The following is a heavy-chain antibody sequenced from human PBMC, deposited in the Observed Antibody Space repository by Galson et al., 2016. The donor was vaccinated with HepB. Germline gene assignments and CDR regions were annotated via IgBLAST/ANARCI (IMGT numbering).Heavy chain of an antibody. V-gene: IGHV4-59*08. D-gene: IGHD3/OR15-3a*01. J-gene: IGHJ5*02. CDR3: DRRRDMGCTSDFSEFYWLDP. CDR1: GGSISDYD. Sequence: SETLSLTCTVSGGSISDYDWNWIRQSPGKGLEWIGHIYHTGYTYYNPSLKSRVTMSLDTPRNQFSLKLGSVTVADAAVYYCDRRRDMGCTSDFSEFYWLDPWGQGTRVTVSS. CDR2: IYHTGYT.